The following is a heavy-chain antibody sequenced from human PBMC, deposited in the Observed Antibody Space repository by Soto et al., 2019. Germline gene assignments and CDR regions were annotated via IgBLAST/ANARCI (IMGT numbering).Heavy chain of an antibody. CDR1: GFTFSSYG. V-gene: IGHV3-33*01. CDR3: ARGTMVVVAAKGNENDAFDI. CDR2: IWYDGSNK. D-gene: IGHD2-15*01. Sequence: QVQLVESGGGVVQPGRSLRLSCAASGFTFSSYGMHWVRQAPGKGLEWVAVIWYDGSNKYYADSVKGRFTISRDNSKNTLYLQMNRLRAEDTAVYYCARGTMVVVAAKGNENDAFDIWGQGTMVTVSS. J-gene: IGHJ3*02.